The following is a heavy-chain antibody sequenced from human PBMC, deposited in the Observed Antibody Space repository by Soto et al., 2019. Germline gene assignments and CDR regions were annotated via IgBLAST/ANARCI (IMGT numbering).Heavy chain of an antibody. Sequence: EVQLLESGGGLVQPGGSLRLSCAASGFTFSSYAMTWVRQAPGKGLEWVSAISGSGNTSYYADSVKGRFTISRDSVKKMLYLQMNSLRPEDTAVYYCAKDRGRTWYEDYWGQGTLVTVSS. J-gene: IGHJ4*02. V-gene: IGHV3-23*01. CDR2: ISGSGNTS. CDR1: GFTFSSYA. CDR3: AKDRGRTWYEDY. D-gene: IGHD6-13*01.